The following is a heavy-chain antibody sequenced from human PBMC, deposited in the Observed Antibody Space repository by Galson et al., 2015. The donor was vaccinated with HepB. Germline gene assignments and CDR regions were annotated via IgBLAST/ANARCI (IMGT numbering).Heavy chain of an antibody. CDR1: GYTFSSYA. CDR2: IIPIFGTA. D-gene: IGHD1-26*01. Sequence: SVKVSCKASGYTFSSYAISWVRQAPGQGLERMGGIIPIFGTANYAQKFQGRVTITADESTSTAYMELSSLRSEDTAVYYCARELSGSYFDWYFDLWGRGTLVTVSS. J-gene: IGHJ2*01. V-gene: IGHV1-69*13. CDR3: ARELSGSYFDWYFDL.